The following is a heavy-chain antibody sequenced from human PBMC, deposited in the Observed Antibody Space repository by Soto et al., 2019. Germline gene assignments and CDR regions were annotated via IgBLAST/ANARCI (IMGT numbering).Heavy chain of an antibody. J-gene: IGHJ3*02. CDR1: GFTFSSYG. CDR3: AKAGYCSGGSCYDAFDI. CDR2: ISYDGSNK. V-gene: IGHV3-30*18. Sequence: GESLKISCAASGFTFSSYGMHWVRQAPGKGLEWVAVISYDGSNKYYADSVKGRFTISRDNSKNTLYLQMNSLRAEDTAVYYCAKAGYCSGGSCYDAFDIWGQGTMVTVSS. D-gene: IGHD2-15*01.